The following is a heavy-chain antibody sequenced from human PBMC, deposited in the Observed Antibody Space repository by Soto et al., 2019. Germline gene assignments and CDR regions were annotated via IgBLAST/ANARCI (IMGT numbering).Heavy chain of an antibody. J-gene: IGHJ6*02. V-gene: IGHV1-8*01. Sequence: QEQLEQSGAEVKKPGASVKVSCKASGYTFTKYDFNWVRQATGQGLEWMGWGNPISGNTETAQNFQGRVSLPMNSSTSTAFMELRSLRSGDTAVYYCATSRISMIRGVFYYGLDVWGHGTTLTVSS. D-gene: IGHD3-10*01. CDR2: GNPISGNT. CDR1: GYTFTKYD. CDR3: ATSRISMIRGVFYYGLDV.